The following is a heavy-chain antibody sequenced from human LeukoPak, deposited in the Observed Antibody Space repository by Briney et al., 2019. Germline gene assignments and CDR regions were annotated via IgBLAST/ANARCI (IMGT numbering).Heavy chain of an antibody. V-gene: IGHV1-46*01. CDR3: ARVGSSGWYDY. CDR2: INPSGGST. J-gene: IGHJ4*02. Sequence: ASVKVSCTASGYTFTRNYMHWVRQAPGQGLEWMGIINPSGGSTTYAQKFQGRVTMTRDTSTSTVYMELSSLRSEDTAVYYCARVGSSGWYDYWGQGTLVTVSS. D-gene: IGHD6-19*01. CDR1: GYTFTRNY.